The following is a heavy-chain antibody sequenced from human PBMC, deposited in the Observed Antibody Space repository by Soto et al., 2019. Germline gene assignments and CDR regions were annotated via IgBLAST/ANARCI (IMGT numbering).Heavy chain of an antibody. D-gene: IGHD6-13*01. Sequence: SETLSFTCAVYGGSFSGYYWSWIRQPPGKGLEWIGEINHSGSTNYNPSLKSRVTISVDTSKNQFSLKLSSVTAADTAVYYCARGRAAAGDDYWGQGTLVTVSS. CDR1: GGSFSGYY. CDR2: INHSGST. CDR3: ARGRAAAGDDY. J-gene: IGHJ4*02. V-gene: IGHV4-34*01.